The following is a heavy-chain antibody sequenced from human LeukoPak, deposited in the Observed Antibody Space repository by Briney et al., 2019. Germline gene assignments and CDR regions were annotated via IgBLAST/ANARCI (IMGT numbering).Heavy chain of an antibody. V-gene: IGHV1-3*01. CDR2: INAGNGNT. Sequence: ASVKVSCKASGYTFAKYAIHWVRQAPGQRLGWMGWINAGNGNTRYSQKFQGGVTITRDTSASTAYMELSSLRSEDTAVYYCARSILVVPVASHYNYGVDVWGQGTTVTVSS. CDR3: ARSILVVPVASHYNYGVDV. J-gene: IGHJ6*02. D-gene: IGHD2-2*01. CDR1: GYTFAKYA.